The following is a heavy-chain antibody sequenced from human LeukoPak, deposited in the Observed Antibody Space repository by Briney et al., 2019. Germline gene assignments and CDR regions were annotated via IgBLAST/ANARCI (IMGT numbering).Heavy chain of an antibody. CDR2: IYSGGST. D-gene: IGHD5-24*01. J-gene: IGHJ4*02. Sequence: GGSLRLSCAASGFTVGSNYMGWVRQAPGKGLEWVSVIYSGGSTYYADSVKGRFTISRDNSKNTLYLQMNSLRAEDTAVYYCARDNPLGDGYGEGYFDYWGQGTLVTVSS. V-gene: IGHV3-66*01. CDR3: ARDNPLGDGYGEGYFDY. CDR1: GFTVGSNY.